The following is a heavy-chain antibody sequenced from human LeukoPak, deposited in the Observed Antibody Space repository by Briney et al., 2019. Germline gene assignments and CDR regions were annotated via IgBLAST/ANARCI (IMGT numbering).Heavy chain of an antibody. CDR2: INWNGGST. CDR3: ARDGVVVVPAGFAY. V-gene: IGHV3-20*04. Sequence: PGGSLRLSRAASGFTFDDYGMSWGRQAPGKGLEWVSGINWNGGSTGYADSVKGRVTISRDKAKNSLYLQISSLRAEETALYYCARDGVVVVPAGFAYWGQGTLVTVSS. CDR1: GFTFDDYG. J-gene: IGHJ4*02. D-gene: IGHD2-2*01.